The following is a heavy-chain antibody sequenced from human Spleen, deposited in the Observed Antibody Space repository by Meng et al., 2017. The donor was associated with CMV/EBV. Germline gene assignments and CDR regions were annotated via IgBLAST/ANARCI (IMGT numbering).Heavy chain of an antibody. V-gene: IGHV4-4*07. J-gene: IGHJ4*02. CDR1: GGSISSYY. CDR3: ASETGRVGATNYFDY. D-gene: IGHD1-26*01. CDR2: IYTSGST. Sequence: QVQLQESGPGVVWPSETLSLTCTVSGGSISSYYWSWIRQPAGKGLEWIGRIYTSGSTNYNPSLKSRVTMSVDTSKNQFSLKLSSVTAADTAVYYCASETGRVGATNYFDYWGQGTLVTVSS.